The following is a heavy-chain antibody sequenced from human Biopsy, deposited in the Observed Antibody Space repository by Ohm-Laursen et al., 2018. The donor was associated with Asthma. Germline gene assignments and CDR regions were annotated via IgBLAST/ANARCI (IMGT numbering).Heavy chain of an antibody. Sequence: SLRLSCAASGFSFSNFAIHWVRQAPGKGLEWVGVISKDASTQDYADSVKGRFTMVRDNSKNTLDLQMNSLREEDTAVYYCVRDGTDDAFDIWGQGTVVGVSS. CDR2: ISKDASTQ. CDR1: GFSFSNFA. D-gene: IGHD1-1*01. CDR3: VRDGTDDAFDI. J-gene: IGHJ3*02. V-gene: IGHV3-30*06.